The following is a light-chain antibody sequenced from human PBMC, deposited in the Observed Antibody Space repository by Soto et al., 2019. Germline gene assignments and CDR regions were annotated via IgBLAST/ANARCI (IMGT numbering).Light chain of an antibody. CDR1: QSVSSS. CDR2: GAS. J-gene: IGKJ5*01. Sequence: EIVMTQSPATLSVSPGERATLSCRASQSVSSSLAWYQQKPGQAPRLLIYGASTRATGVPARFSGSGSGTEFTLTLSRLQSEDFAVYYCPQYNNWPPITFGQGTRLVIK. CDR3: PQYNNWPPIT. V-gene: IGKV3-15*01.